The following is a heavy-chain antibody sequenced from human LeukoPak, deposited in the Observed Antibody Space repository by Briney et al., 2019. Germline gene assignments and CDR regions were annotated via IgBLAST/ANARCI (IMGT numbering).Heavy chain of an antibody. CDR2: INPNSGGT. CDR3: ERDRAVAVSTYFDY. V-gene: IGHV1-2*02. CDR1: GYTFTGYY. J-gene: IGHJ4*02. D-gene: IGHD6-19*01. Sequence: VSVKVSCKASGYTFTGYYMHWVRQAPGQGLEWMGWINPNSGGTNLAQKFQGRVTMTRDTSISTAYMELSRLRSDDTAVYYCERDRAVAVSTYFDYWGQGTLGT.